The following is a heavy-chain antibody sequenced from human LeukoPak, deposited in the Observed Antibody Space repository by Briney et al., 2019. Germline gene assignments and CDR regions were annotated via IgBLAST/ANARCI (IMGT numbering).Heavy chain of an antibody. V-gene: IGHV1-18*04. J-gene: IGHJ6*04. Sequence: GASVKFSCKASGYTFTSYGISWVRQAPGQGLEWMGWISAYNGNTNYAQKLQGRVTMTTDTSTSTAYMELRSLRSDDTAVYYCARISITMVRGAYYYGMDVWGKGTTVTVSS. CDR1: GYTFTSYG. CDR2: ISAYNGNT. D-gene: IGHD3-10*01. CDR3: ARISITMVRGAYYYGMDV.